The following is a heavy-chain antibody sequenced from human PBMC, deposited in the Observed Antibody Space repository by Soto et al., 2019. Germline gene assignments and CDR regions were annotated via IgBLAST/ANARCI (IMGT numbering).Heavy chain of an antibody. D-gene: IGHD2-2*01. J-gene: IGHJ3*02. CDR3: ARMYCSSTSCYELGAFDI. Sequence: GGSLRLSCAASGFTFSSYAMHWVRQAPGKGLEWVAVISYDGSNKYYADSVKGRFTISRDNSKNTLYLQMNSLRAEDTAVYYCARMYCSSTSCYELGAFDIWGQGTMVTVSS. CDR1: GFTFSSYA. CDR2: ISYDGSNK. V-gene: IGHV3-30-3*01.